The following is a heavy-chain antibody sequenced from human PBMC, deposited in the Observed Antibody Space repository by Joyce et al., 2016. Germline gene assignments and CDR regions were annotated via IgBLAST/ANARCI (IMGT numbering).Heavy chain of an antibody. V-gene: IGHV5-51*01. CDR2: VNPGDSDT. CDR1: GYSFTKYW. D-gene: IGHD3-10*01. J-gene: IGHJ4*02. CDR3: ARRSIKGAAWFFDH. Sequence: EVQLVQSGAEVKKPGESLKISCTASGYSFTKYWLAWGRQMPGKGLEWMGSVNPGDSDTRYSPSCQGQVTLSADKSITTAYLQWNGLKASDTATYFCARRSIKGAAWFFDHWGQGTLVTVSS.